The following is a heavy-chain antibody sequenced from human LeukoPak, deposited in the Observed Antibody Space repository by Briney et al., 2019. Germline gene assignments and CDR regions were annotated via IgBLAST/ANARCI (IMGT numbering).Heavy chain of an antibody. J-gene: IGHJ4*02. D-gene: IGHD4-17*01. CDR1: GRSMSRYY. CDR2: IDYSGSK. CDR3: ASSDYGDITDY. Sequence: SETLSLMCTVSGRSMSRYYWRWIRHPPGEGLEWIGYIDYSGSKNFNPPFKGRVPISVETSKNQFFLKMNSVTDPDTAVFLFASSDYGDITDYWGPGTLVSASS. V-gene: IGHV4-59*01.